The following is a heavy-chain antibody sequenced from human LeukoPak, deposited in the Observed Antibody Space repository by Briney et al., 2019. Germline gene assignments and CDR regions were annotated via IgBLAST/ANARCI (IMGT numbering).Heavy chain of an antibody. V-gene: IGHV5-51*01. CDR2: IYPGDSDT. Sequence: GESLKISCKGSGYSFSDFWIGWVRQMPGKGLEWMGIIYPGDSDTRYSPSFQGQVTISADKSISTAYLQWSSLKASDTAMYYCARHKWIQLWYQSAPFDYWGQGTLVTVSS. J-gene: IGHJ4*02. CDR3: ARHKWIQLWYQSAPFDY. D-gene: IGHD5-18*01. CDR1: GYSFSDFW.